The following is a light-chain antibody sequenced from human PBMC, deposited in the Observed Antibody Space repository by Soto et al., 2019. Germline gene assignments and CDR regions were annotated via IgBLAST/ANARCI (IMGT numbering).Light chain of an antibody. Sequence: QSALTQPASVSGSPGQSITVSCTGAASDVGGYNFVSWYQQHPGKAPKLLIYDVSHRPSGVSDRFSGSKSDNAASLTISGPQAEDEDEYFCRSDVTRSPVVFGGGTKLTVL. CDR2: DVS. J-gene: IGLJ2*01. CDR3: RSDVTRSPVV. V-gene: IGLV2-14*03. CDR1: ASDVGGYNF.